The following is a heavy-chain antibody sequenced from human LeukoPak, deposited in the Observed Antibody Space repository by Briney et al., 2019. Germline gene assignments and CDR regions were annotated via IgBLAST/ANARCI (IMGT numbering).Heavy chain of an antibody. Sequence: SETLSLTCAVSGGSISSGGYSWSWIQQPPGKGLEWIGYIYHSGSTYYNPSLKSRVTISVDRSKNQFSLKLSSVTAADTAVYYCARVSSAGGSGSSNFDYWGQGTLVTVSS. CDR2: IYHSGST. CDR1: GGSISSGGYS. CDR3: ARVSSAGGSGSSNFDY. D-gene: IGHD3-10*01. J-gene: IGHJ4*02. V-gene: IGHV4-30-2*01.